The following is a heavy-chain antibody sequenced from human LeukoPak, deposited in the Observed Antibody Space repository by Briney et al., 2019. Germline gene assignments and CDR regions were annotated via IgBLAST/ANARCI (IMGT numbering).Heavy chain of an antibody. CDR2: INPNSGGT. CDR3: ARQTTVTTGDY. J-gene: IGHJ4*02. Sequence: ASVKVSCKASGYTFTGYYMHWVRQAPGQGLEWVGWINPNSGGTNYAQKFQGRVTMTRNTSISTAYMELSSLRSEDTAVYYCARQTTVTTGDYWGQGTLVTVSS. CDR1: GYTFTGYY. V-gene: IGHV1-2*02. D-gene: IGHD4-17*01.